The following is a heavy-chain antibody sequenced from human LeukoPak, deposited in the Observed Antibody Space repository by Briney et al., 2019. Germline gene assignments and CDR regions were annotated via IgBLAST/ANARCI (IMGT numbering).Heavy chain of an antibody. D-gene: IGHD3-10*01. J-gene: IGHJ6*03. CDR3: ARAMVRGVRPPYYYYYYMDV. V-gene: IGHV1-69*13. Sequence: SVKVSCKASGGTFSSYAISWVRQAPGQGLEWMGGIIPIFGTANYTQKFQGRVTITADESTSTAYMELSSLRSEDTAVYYCARAMVRGVRPPYYYYYYMDVWGKGTTVTVSS. CDR1: GGTFSSYA. CDR2: IIPIFGTA.